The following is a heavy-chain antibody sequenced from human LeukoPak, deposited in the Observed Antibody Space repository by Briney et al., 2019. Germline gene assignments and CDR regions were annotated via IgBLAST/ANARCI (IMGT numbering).Heavy chain of an antibody. Sequence: GGSLRLSCAASGFTFSNYAMSWVRQAPGKGLEWVSAITGSSGSTYYADSVKGRFTISRDNSKNTLYLQVNSLRAEDTAVYYCAKWGDYDVLTGYYVSDYWGQGTLVTVSS. CDR3: AKWGDYDVLTGYYVSDY. D-gene: IGHD3-9*01. CDR1: GFTFSNYA. CDR2: ITGSSGST. J-gene: IGHJ4*02. V-gene: IGHV3-23*01.